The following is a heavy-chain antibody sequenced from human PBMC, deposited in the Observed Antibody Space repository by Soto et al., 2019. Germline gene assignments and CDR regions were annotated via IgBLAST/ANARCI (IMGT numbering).Heavy chain of an antibody. CDR3: ARGGSSWYKVWWFDP. Sequence: QVQLQQWGAGLLKPSETLSLTCAVYGGSFSGYYWSWIGQPPGKGLEWIGEINHSGSTKYNPSLKRRVPTSVDTSKNQFSLKLSSVTAADTAVYYCARGGSSWYKVWWFDPWGQGTLVTVSS. CDR2: INHSGST. D-gene: IGHD6-13*01. CDR1: GGSFSGYY. V-gene: IGHV4-34*01. J-gene: IGHJ5*02.